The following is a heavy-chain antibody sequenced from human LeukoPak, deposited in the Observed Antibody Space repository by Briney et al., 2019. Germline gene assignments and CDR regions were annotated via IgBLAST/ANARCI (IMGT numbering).Heavy chain of an antibody. V-gene: IGHV4-59*01. Sequence: SETLSLTCTVSGGSISGYYWNWSRQPPGKGVEWIGNLYYMRGAWYKSSLKSRVTTSVDTSRNEFSLKLSSVTAADTAVYYCARLLGVYSITGTTVDYWGQGTLVTVSS. CDR2: LYYMRGA. CDR1: GGSISGYY. D-gene: IGHD1-7*01. CDR3: ARLLGVYSITGTTVDY. J-gene: IGHJ4*02.